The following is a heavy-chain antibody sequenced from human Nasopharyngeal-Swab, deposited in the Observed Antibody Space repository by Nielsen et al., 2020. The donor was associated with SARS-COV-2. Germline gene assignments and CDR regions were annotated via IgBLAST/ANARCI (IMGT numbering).Heavy chain of an antibody. CDR2: VFYSGTA. CDR3: ARDESGDYLGLPFDY. CDR1: GASISSSINY. Sequence: ETLSLTCTVSGASISSSINYWGWIRQSPQKGLEWIGTVFYSGTANYNPSLNSRVTISVDTSKNQFSLKLISVTAADTAVYYCARDESGDYLGLPFDYWGQGTLVTVSS. J-gene: IGHJ4*02. D-gene: IGHD4-17*01. V-gene: IGHV4-39*07.